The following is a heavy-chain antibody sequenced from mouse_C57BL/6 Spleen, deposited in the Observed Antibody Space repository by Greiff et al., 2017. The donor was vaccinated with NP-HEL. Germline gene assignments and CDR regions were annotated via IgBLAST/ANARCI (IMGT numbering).Heavy chain of an antibody. Sequence: QVQLQQPGAELVKPGASVKLSCKASGYTFTSYWMQWVKQRPGQGLEWIGEIDPSDSYTNYNQKFKGKATLTVDTSSSTAYMQLSSLTSEDSAVYYCARYYGSSCDYWGQGTTLTVSS. V-gene: IGHV1-50*01. CDR1: GYTFTSYW. D-gene: IGHD1-1*01. CDR3: ARYYGSSCDY. J-gene: IGHJ2*01. CDR2: IDPSDSYT.